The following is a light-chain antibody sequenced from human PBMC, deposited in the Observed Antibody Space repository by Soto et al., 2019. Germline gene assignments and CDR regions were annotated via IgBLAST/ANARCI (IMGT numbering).Light chain of an antibody. CDR2: GAS. J-gene: IGKJ1*01. CDR3: QQYNNWPPDRT. Sequence: EIVMTQSPATLSVSPGERATLSCRASQSVGSNLAWYQQKPGQAPRLLIYGASTRATGIPARFSGSGSGTEFNLTICSLQSEDFALYYCQQYNNWPPDRTFGQGTNVEIK. CDR1: QSVGSN. V-gene: IGKV3-15*01.